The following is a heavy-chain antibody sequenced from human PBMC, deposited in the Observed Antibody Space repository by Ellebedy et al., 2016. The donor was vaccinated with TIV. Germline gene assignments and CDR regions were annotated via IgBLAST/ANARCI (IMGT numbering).Heavy chain of an antibody. CDR1: GFTFSSYG. J-gene: IGHJ4*02. D-gene: IGHD6-19*01. CDR2: ISNSGNTT. Sequence: GESLKISXAASGFTFSSYGMSWIRQAPGKGLEWVSYISNSGNTTYYADSVKGRFTISRDNAKSSLSLQMNSLRAEDTAVYYCARCIAVAVELDSWGQGSLVTVSS. CDR3: ARCIAVAVELDS. V-gene: IGHV3-11*01.